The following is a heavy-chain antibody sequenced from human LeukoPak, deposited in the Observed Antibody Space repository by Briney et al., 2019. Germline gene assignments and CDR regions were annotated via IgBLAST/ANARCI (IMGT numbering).Heavy chain of an antibody. CDR2: INHSGST. J-gene: IGHJ6*03. Sequence: PSETLSLTCAVYGGSFSAYYWSWIRQPPGEGLEWIGEINHSGSTNYNPSLKSRVTISVDTSKNQFSLKLSSVTAADTAVYYCTRGSIAYYYMDVWGKGTTVTISS. D-gene: IGHD3-22*01. V-gene: IGHV4-34*01. CDR3: TRGSIAYYYMDV. CDR1: GGSFSAYY.